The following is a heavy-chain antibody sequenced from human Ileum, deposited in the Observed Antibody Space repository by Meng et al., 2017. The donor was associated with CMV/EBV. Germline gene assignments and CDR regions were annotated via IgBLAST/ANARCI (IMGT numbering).Heavy chain of an antibody. CDR1: GDSISSTFY. D-gene: IGHD1-14*01. J-gene: IGHJ4*02. CDR3: ARVITGWYADS. CDR2: ISYSGAT. Sequence: GSLRLSCTVSGDSISSTFYWGWIRQPPGKGLAWIGCISYSGATYYTPSLQRRVTISVDTSKNQFSLEVSSVTAADTAVYYCARVITGWYADSWGQGRLVTVSS. V-gene: IGHV4-39*07.